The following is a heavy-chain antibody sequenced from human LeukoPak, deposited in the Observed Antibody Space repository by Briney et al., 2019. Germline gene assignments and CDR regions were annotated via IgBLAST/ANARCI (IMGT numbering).Heavy chain of an antibody. J-gene: IGHJ4*02. CDR1: GFTVSSNY. CDR2: IYSGGST. CDR3: AARGGPTKYYFDY. Sequence: GGSLRLSCAASGFTVSSNYMSWVRQAPGKGLEWVSVIYSGGSTYYADSVKGRFTISRDNSKNTLYLQTNSLRAEDTAVYYCAARGGPTKYYFDYWGQGTLVTVSS. D-gene: IGHD3-16*01. V-gene: IGHV3-53*01.